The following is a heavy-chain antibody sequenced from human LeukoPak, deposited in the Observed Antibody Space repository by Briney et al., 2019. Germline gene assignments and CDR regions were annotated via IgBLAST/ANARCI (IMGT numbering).Heavy chain of an antibody. CDR3: ARPHLYYDSRYGMDV. Sequence: SVKVSCTASGGTFSSYAISWVRQAPGQGLEWMGGIIPIFGTANYAQKFQGRVTITADESTSTAYMELSSLRSEDTAVYYCARPHLYYDSRYGMDVWGQGTTVTVPS. J-gene: IGHJ6*02. D-gene: IGHD3-22*01. CDR1: GGTFSSYA. V-gene: IGHV1-69*01. CDR2: IIPIFGTA.